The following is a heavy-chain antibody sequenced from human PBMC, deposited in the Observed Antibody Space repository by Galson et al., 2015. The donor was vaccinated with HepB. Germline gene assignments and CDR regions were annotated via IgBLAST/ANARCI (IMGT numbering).Heavy chain of an antibody. J-gene: IGHJ6*02. D-gene: IGHD4-17*01. CDR2: ISSSSSTI. Sequence: SLRLSCAASGFTFSSYSMNWVRQAPGKGLEWVSYISSSSSTIYYADSVKGRFTVSRDNAKNSLYLQMNSLRAEDTAVYYCARDGDYGDYHYGMDVWGQGTTVTVSS. CDR1: GFTFSSYS. V-gene: IGHV3-48*01. CDR3: ARDGDYGDYHYGMDV.